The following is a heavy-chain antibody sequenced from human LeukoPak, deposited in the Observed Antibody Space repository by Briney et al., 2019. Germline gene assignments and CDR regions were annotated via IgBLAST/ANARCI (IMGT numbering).Heavy chain of an antibody. Sequence: PGGSLRLSCAASGFTFSSYAMSWVRQAPGKGLEWVSTISGNGDYTYYADSVKGRLTISRDNSKNTLYLKMNSLRADDTAVYYCAKRGIAAADSFDYWGQGNLVSVSS. CDR1: GFTFSSYA. CDR3: AKRGIAAADSFDY. D-gene: IGHD6-13*01. V-gene: IGHV3-23*01. J-gene: IGHJ4*02. CDR2: ISGNGDYT.